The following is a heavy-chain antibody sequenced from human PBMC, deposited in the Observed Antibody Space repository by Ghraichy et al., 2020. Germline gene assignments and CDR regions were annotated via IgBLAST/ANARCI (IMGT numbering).Heavy chain of an antibody. V-gene: IGHV4-34*01. Sequence: SETLSLTCAVYGGSFSGYYWSWIRQPPGKGLEWIGEINHSGSTNYNPSLKSRVTISVDTSKNQFSLKLSSVTAADTAVYYCARGLVTPRTYYDLPPPWGQGTLVTVSS. J-gene: IGHJ5*02. D-gene: IGHD3-3*01. CDR3: ARGLVTPRTYYDLPPP. CDR1: GGSFSGYY. CDR2: INHSGST.